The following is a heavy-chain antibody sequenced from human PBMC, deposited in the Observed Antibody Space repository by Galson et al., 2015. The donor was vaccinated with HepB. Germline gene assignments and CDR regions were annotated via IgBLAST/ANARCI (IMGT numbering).Heavy chain of an antibody. V-gene: IGHV1-46*01. Sequence: SVKVSCKASGYTFTSYYMHWVRQAPGQGLEWMGIINPSGGSTSYAQKFQGRVTMTRDTSTSTVYMELSSLRSEDTAVYYCASTTAVRHPLLFLDYWGQGTLVTVSS. CDR2: INPSGGST. J-gene: IGHJ4*02. CDR3: ASTTAVRHPLLFLDY. D-gene: IGHD2-21*02. CDR1: GYTFTSYY.